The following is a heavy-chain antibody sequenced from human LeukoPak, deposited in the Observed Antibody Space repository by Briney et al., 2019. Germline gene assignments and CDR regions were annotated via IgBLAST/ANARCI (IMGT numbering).Heavy chain of an antibody. CDR3: ARSYAHDY. D-gene: IGHD2-2*01. CDR2: INHSGST. V-gene: IGHV4-34*01. CDR1: GGSFSGDY. J-gene: IGHJ4*02. Sequence: TSETLSLTCAVYGGSFSGDYWSWIRQPPGKGLEWIGEINHSGSTNYNPSLKSRVTISVDTSKNQFSLKRSSVTAADTAVYYCARSYAHDYWGQGTLVTVSS.